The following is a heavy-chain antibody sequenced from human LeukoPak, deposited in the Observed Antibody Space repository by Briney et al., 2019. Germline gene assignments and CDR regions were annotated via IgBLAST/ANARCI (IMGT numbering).Heavy chain of an antibody. J-gene: IGHJ4*02. CDR2: ISAYNGNT. D-gene: IGHD3-3*01. Sequence: ASVKVSCKASGYTFTSYGISWVRQAPGQGLEWMGWISAYNGNTNYAQKLQGRVTMTTDTSTSTAYMELRSLRFDDTAVYYCARLVLRFLEWLEETDYWGQGTLVTVSS. CDR1: GYTFTSYG. V-gene: IGHV1-18*01. CDR3: ARLVLRFLEWLEETDY.